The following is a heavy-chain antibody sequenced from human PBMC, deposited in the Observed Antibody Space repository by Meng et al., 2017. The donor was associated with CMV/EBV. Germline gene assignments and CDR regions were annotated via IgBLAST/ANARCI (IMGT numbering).Heavy chain of an antibody. D-gene: IGHD1-14*01. CDR3: ATDRDHTSFYSGMDV. CDR1: GGSISSTTNY. V-gene: IGHV4-39*07. Sequence: SETLSLTCNVSGGSISSTTNYWGWVRQPPGKGLEWIGSIYYSGTPYYSSSLKSRVTLSLDTSKNQFSLRLSSVTAADSAVYYCATDRDHTSFYSGMDVWGQGTTVTVSS. CDR2: IYYSGTP. J-gene: IGHJ6*02.